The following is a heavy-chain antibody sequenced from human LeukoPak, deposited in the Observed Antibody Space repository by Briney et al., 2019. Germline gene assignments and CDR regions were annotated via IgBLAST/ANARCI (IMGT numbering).Heavy chain of an antibody. V-gene: IGHV4-61*02. CDR2: IYTSGST. J-gene: IGHJ5*02. Sequence: SSETLSLTCTVSGGSISSGSYYWSWIRQPAGKGLEWIGRIYTSGSTNYNPSLKSRITISVDTSKNQFSLKPSSVTAADTAVYYCARDRGEYYYGSGSHNSFAPWGQGTLVTVSS. CDR1: GGSISSGSYY. D-gene: IGHD3-10*01. CDR3: ARDRGEYYYGSGSHNSFAP.